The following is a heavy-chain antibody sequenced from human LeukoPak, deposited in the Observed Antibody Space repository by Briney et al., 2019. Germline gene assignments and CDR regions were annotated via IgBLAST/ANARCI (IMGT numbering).Heavy chain of an antibody. V-gene: IGHV4-30-2*01. Sequence: SQTLSLTCAVSGGSISSGGYSWSCIRQPPGKDLEWIGYIYHSGSTHYNPSLKSRVTISVDRSKNQFSLNLSSVTAADTAVYYCARTKSAVGYWYFDLWGRGTLVTVSS. CDR2: IYHSGST. CDR3: ARTKSAVGYWYFDL. J-gene: IGHJ2*01. CDR1: GGSISSGGYS. D-gene: IGHD4-23*01.